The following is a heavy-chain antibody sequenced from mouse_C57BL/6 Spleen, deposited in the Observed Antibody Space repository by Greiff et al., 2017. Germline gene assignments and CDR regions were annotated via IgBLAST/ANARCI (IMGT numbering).Heavy chain of an antibody. Sequence: VQLQQPGAELVRPGSSVKLSCKASGYTFTSYWMHWVKQRPIQGLEWIGNIDPSDSENHYNQKFKDKATLTVDKSSSTAYMQLSSLTSEDSAVYYCARVRDYGSSSWFAYWGQGTLVTVSA. CDR3: ARVRDYGSSSWFAY. CDR2: IDPSDSEN. J-gene: IGHJ3*01. CDR1: GYTFTSYW. V-gene: IGHV1-52*01. D-gene: IGHD1-1*01.